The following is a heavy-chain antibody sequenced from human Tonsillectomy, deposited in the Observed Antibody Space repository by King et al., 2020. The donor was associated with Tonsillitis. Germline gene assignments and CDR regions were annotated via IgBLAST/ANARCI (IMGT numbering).Heavy chain of an antibody. J-gene: IGHJ3*02. CDR2: IRYDGSNK. Sequence: VQLVESGGGVVQPGGSLRLSCTASGFTFSTYGMHWVRQAPGKGLEWVAFIRYDGSNKYYVDSVKGRFTISRDNSKNTLYLQMNSLRAEDTAAYYCVAPRSGDSYGFDAFDICGQGTMVTVSS. D-gene: IGHD5-18*01. CDR3: VAPRSGDSYGFDAFDI. CDR1: GFTFSTYG. V-gene: IGHV3-30*02.